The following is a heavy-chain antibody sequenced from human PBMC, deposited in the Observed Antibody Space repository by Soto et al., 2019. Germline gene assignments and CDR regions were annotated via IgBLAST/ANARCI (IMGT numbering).Heavy chain of an antibody. V-gene: IGHV3-21*01. CDR3: ARWPVVAATPRGEIWFDP. J-gene: IGHJ5*02. D-gene: IGHD2-15*01. CDR2: ISSSSSYI. CDR1: GFTFSSYS. Sequence: GGSLRLSWAASGFTFSSYSMNWVRQAPGKGLEWVSSISSSSSYIYYADSVKGRFTISRDNANNSLYLQMNSLRAEDAAVYYFARWPVVAATPRGEIWFDPWGQGTLVTVSS.